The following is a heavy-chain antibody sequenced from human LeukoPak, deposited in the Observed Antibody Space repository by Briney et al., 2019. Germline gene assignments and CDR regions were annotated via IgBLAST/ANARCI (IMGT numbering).Heavy chain of an antibody. D-gene: IGHD2-15*01. CDR3: ARDPDGWCSGGSCPDY. J-gene: IGHJ4*02. V-gene: IGHV4-34*12. CDR2: VFDGKTT. Sequence: SDTLSLTCAVYGESLNYYYWSWIRQSPEKGLEWIGEVFDGKTTNYNPSLKSRVTISAVTSSNQFSLNLKSVTAEDTAVYYCARDPDGWCSGGSCPDYWGQGTLVTVSS. CDR1: GESLNYYY.